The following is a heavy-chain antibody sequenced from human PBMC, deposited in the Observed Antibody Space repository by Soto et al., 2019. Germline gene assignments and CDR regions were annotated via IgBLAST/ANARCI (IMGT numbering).Heavy chain of an antibody. J-gene: IGHJ4*02. Sequence: SETLSLTCTVSGGSISSGGYYWSWIRQHPGKGLEWIGYIYYSGSTYYNPSLKSRVTISVDTSKNQFSLKLSSVTAADTAVYYCARLTTVTIGSDYWGQGTLVTVSS. CDR3: ARLTTVTIGSDY. CDR2: IYYSGST. D-gene: IGHD4-4*01. CDR1: GGSISSGGYY. V-gene: IGHV4-31*03.